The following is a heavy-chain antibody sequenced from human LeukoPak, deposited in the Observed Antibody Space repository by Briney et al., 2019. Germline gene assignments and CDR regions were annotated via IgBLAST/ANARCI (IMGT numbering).Heavy chain of an antibody. D-gene: IGHD3-10*01. CDR2: ISAYDGNT. CDR3: ARDGYGSGKGYFDY. V-gene: IGHV1-18*01. J-gene: IGHJ4*02. CDR1: GYTFTSYG. Sequence: ASVKVSCKASGYTFTSYGISWVRQAPGQGLEWMGWISAYDGNTNSAQKFQGRVTMTTDTSTSTAHMELRSLRSDDTAVYYCARDGYGSGKGYFDYWGQGTLVTVSS.